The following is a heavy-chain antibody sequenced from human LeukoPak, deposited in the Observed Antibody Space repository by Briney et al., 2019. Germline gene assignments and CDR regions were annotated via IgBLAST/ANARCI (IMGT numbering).Heavy chain of an antibody. CDR3: ARAVAAAGRSSYYYMDV. CDR2: TYYRSKWYN. J-gene: IGHJ6*03. D-gene: IGHD6-13*01. Sequence: SQTLSLTCAISGDSVSSNSAAWNWIRQSPSRGLEWLGRTYYRSKWYNDYAVSVKSRITINPDTSKNQFSLQLHSVTPEDTAVYYCARAVAAAGRSSYYYMDVWGKGTTVTISS. V-gene: IGHV6-1*01. CDR1: GDSVSSNSAA.